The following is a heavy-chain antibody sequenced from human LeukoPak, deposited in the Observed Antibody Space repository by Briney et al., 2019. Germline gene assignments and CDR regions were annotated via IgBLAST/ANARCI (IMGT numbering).Heavy chain of an antibody. J-gene: IGHJ6*03. V-gene: IGHV4-59*08. Sequence: SETLSLTCTVSGGSISSYYWSWIRQPPGKGLEWIGHIYYSGSTNYNPSLKSRVTISVDTSKNQFSLKLSSVTAADTAVYYCARLLRFLEWPPYYMDVWGKGTTVTVSS. D-gene: IGHD3-3*01. CDR1: GGSISSYY. CDR2: IYYSGST. CDR3: ARLLRFLEWPPYYMDV.